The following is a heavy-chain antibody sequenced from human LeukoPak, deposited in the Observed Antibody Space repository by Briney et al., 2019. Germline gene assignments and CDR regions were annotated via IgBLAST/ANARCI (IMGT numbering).Heavy chain of an antibody. V-gene: IGHV6-1*01. J-gene: IGHJ5*02. D-gene: IGHD6-13*01. CDR1: GDSVSSNSAA. Sequence: SQTLSLTCAISGDSVSSNSAAWNWIRQSPSRGLEWLGRTYYRSKWYNDYAVSVKSRITINPDTSKNQFSLQLSSVTAADTAVYYCARTHYSSSWYFASQAVAWFDPWGQGTLVTVSS. CDR2: TYYRSKWYN. CDR3: ARTHYSSSWYFASQAVAWFDP.